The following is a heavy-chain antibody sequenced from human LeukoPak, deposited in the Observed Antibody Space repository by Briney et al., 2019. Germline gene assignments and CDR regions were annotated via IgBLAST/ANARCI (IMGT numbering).Heavy chain of an antibody. CDR3: ARAVYGGNLQLSYFDY. J-gene: IGHJ4*02. CDR2: INHSGST. CDR1: GGSFSGYY. D-gene: IGHD4-23*01. V-gene: IGHV4-34*01. Sequence: SETLSLTCAVYGGSFSGYYWSWIRQPPGKGLEWIGEINHSGSTNYNPSLKSRVTTSVDTSKNQLSLELASVTAADTAVYYCARAVYGGNLQLSYFDYWGQGTLVTVSS.